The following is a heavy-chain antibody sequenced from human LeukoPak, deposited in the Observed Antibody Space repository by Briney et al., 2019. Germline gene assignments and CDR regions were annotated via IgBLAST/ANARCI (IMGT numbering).Heavy chain of an antibody. Sequence: SETLSLTCTVSGGSISSYYWSWIRQPPGKGLEWIGYIYYSGSTNYNPSLKSRVTILVDTSKNQFSLKLRSVTAADTAVYYCAMVTARLGWFDPWGQGTLVTVSS. CDR1: GGSISSYY. D-gene: IGHD2-21*02. CDR2: IYYSGST. V-gene: IGHV4-59*08. J-gene: IGHJ5*02. CDR3: AMVTARLGWFDP.